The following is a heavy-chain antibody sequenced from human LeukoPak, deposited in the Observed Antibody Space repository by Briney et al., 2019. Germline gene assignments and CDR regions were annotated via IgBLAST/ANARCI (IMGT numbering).Heavy chain of an antibody. CDR1: DGSFSGYY. CDR3: ARIPHFYFGYGYFDS. Sequence: PSETLSLTCVVYDGSFSGYYWSWIRQPPGKWLEWIAEIDQSGTTNYNPSLKTRVSISVDTSKKQFSLTLTSMTAADTAVYYCARIPHFYFGYGYFDSWGQGTLVTVSS. J-gene: IGHJ4*02. CDR2: IDQSGTT. D-gene: IGHD2/OR15-2a*01. V-gene: IGHV4-34*01.